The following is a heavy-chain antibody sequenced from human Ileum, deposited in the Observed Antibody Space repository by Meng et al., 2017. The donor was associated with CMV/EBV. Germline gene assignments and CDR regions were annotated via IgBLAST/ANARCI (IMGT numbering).Heavy chain of an antibody. CDR2: IHPTGTT. D-gene: IGHD3-10*01. Sequence: QLLLPESGPRLLQPSETLSLTCTVTGGSLTSYYWTWIRQPAGKGLEWIGRIHPTGTTDDNPSLRSRVSMSLDKSKNQFSLKLTSVTAADTAVYYCARAAARGVPVDLWGQGTLVTVSS. CDR1: GGSLTSYY. J-gene: IGHJ5*02. V-gene: IGHV4-4*07. CDR3: ARAAARGVPVDL.